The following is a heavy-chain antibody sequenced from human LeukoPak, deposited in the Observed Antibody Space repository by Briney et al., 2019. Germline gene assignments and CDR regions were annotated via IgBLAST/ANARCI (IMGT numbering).Heavy chain of an antibody. CDR3: ARDERSGWANWFDP. D-gene: IGHD6-19*01. V-gene: IGHV4-59*01. CDR1: GGSISSYY. CDR2: IYYSGST. Sequence: PSETLSLTRTVSGGSISSYYWSWIRQPPGKGLEWIGNIYYSGSTNYNPSLKSRVTISVDTSKNQFSLKLSSVTAADTAVYYCARDERSGWANWFDPWGQGTLVTVSS. J-gene: IGHJ5*02.